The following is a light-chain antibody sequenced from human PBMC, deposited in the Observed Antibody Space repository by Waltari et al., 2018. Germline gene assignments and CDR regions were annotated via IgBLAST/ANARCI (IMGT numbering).Light chain of an antibody. CDR2: SAS. CDR1: QSVSSY. V-gene: IGKV3-11*01. J-gene: IGKJ1*01. CDR3: QQRSNWPRT. Sequence: EIVLTQSPATLSLSPGEMANLSCKASQSVSSYLAWYQQKPGQDPRLLIYSASNRATGLPARFSGSGSGTDFTLTISSLEPEDFAVYYCQQRSNWPRTFGQGTKVEI.